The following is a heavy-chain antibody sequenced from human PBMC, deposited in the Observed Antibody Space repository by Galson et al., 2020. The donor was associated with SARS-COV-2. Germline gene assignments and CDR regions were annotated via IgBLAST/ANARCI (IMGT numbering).Heavy chain of an antibody. CDR3: AKDGPEGFLEWLLTPIDY. CDR1: GFTFSSYG. Sequence: GGSLRLSCAASGFTFSSYGMHWVRQAPGKGLEWVAVISYDGSNKYYADSVKGRFTISRDNSKNTLYLQKNSLRAEDTAVYYCAKDGPEGFLEWLLTPIDYWGQGTLVTVSS. V-gene: IGHV3-30*18. D-gene: IGHD3-3*01. CDR2: ISYDGSNK. J-gene: IGHJ4*02.